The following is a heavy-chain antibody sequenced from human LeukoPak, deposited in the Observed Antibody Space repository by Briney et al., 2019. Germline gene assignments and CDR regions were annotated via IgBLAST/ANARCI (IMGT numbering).Heavy chain of an antibody. V-gene: IGHV4-39*01. CDR1: GGSISSSSYY. D-gene: IGHD6-19*01. CDR2: IYYSGST. Sequence: TSGTLSLTCTVSGGSISSSSYYWGWIRQPPGKGLEWIGSIYYSGSTYYNPSLKSRVTISVDTSKNQFSLKLSSVTAADTAVYYCARRARYSSGWLYYYYMDVWGKGTTVTVSS. CDR3: ARRARYSSGWLYYYYMDV. J-gene: IGHJ6*03.